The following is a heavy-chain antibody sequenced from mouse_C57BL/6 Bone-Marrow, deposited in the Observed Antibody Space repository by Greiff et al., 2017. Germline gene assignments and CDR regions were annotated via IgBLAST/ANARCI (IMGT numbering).Heavy chain of an antibody. CDR2: FYPGSGSI. J-gene: IGHJ2*01. CDR3: ARHERYYDYEGYFDY. CDR1: GYIFTEYT. Sequence: QVQLKQSAAELVKPGASVKLSCKASGYIFTEYTIHWVKQRSGQGLEWIGWFYPGSGSIKYNERFKDKATLTADKSSNTVYMELSRLTSEDSAVYFCARHERYYDYEGYFDYWGQGTTLTVSS. V-gene: IGHV1-62-2*01. D-gene: IGHD2-4*01.